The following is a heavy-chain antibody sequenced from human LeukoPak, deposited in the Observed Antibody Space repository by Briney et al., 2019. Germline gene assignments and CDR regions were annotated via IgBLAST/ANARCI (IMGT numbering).Heavy chain of an antibody. J-gene: IGHJ5*02. V-gene: IGHV1-46*01. Sequence: ASVKVSCKASGYTFTSYYMHWVRQAPGQGLEWMGIINPSGGSTSYAQKFQGRVTMTRDTSTSTVYMEVSSLRSEDTAIYYCARDGATLLDPWGQGTLVTVSS. CDR3: ARDGATLLDP. CDR2: INPSGGST. CDR1: GYTFTSYY. D-gene: IGHD5-12*01.